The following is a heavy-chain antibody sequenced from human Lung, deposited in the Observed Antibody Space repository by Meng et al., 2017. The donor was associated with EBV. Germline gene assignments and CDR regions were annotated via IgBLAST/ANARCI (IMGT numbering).Heavy chain of an antibody. V-gene: IGHV4-31*03. Sequence: QLQPQESGSGLVKPSQTLSLTCTVSGGSISSGGHYWSLIRQHPGKGVEWIGYIYYSGSTYYNPSLKSRVSISVDTSNNQCSLKLSSVTSADTAVKSCARDVDRGYFDYWGQGTLVTVSS. D-gene: IGHD5-12*01. CDR3: ARDVDRGYFDY. CDR2: IYYSGST. J-gene: IGHJ4*02. CDR1: GGSISSGGHY.